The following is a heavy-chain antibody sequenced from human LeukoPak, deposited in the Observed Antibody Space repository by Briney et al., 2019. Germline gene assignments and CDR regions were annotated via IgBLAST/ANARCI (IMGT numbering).Heavy chain of an antibody. CDR3: ARGGYDLNNWFDP. CDR1: GFTFSDYY. CDR2: ISSSGSTI. Sequence: GGSLRLSCAASGFTFSDYYMSWIRQAPGKGLEWVSYISSSGSTIYYADSVKGRITISRDNSKNTLYLQMNSLRAEDTAVYYCARGGYDLNNWFDPWGQGTLVTVSS. D-gene: IGHD5-12*01. J-gene: IGHJ5*02. V-gene: IGHV3-11*04.